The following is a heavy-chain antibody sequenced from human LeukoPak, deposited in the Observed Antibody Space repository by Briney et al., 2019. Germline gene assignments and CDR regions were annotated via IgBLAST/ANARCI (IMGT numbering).Heavy chain of an antibody. CDR2: INPDGRDT. J-gene: IGHJ1*01. CDR3: TSWGDTTAEYFQR. Sequence: GGSLRLSCVVSGFTVNRCWMNWVRQAPGKGLEWVAHINPDGRDTYYVDSVKGRFTISRDNARNSMYLQMNSLRVEDTAVYYCTSWGDTTAEYFQRWGQGTLVTVSS. D-gene: IGHD2-21*02. CDR1: GFTVNRCW. V-gene: IGHV3-7*01.